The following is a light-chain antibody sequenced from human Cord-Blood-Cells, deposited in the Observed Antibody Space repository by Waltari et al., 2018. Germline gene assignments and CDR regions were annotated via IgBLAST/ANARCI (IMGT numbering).Light chain of an antibody. J-gene: IGKJ1*01. CDR1: QSLVYSDGNTY. Sequence: DVVMTQSPLSLPVTLGQPASISCRSSQSLVYSDGNTYLNWFQQRPGQSPRRLIYKVSNRDSGVPDRFSGSGSGTDFTRKISRVEAEDVGVYYCRQGTHWPPTFGQGTKVEIK. CDR3: RQGTHWPPT. CDR2: KVS. V-gene: IGKV2-30*01.